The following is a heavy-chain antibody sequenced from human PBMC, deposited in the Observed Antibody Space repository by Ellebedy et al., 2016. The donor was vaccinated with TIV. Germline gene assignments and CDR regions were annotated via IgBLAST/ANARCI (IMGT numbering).Heavy chain of an antibody. CDR2: VYFSGSA. V-gene: IGHV4-39*01. D-gene: IGHD1-1*01. CDR1: GGTISNNFYH. Sequence: MPSETLSLTCTVSGGTISNNFYHWGWIRQPPGKGLEWIGSVYFSGSAYYNPSLKSRVAISVDMSKGQFSLTLNSLTAADTAVYYCARHRVGTTSGRAPYDFWGQGTLVTVSP. CDR3: ARHRVGTTSGRAPYDF. J-gene: IGHJ4*02.